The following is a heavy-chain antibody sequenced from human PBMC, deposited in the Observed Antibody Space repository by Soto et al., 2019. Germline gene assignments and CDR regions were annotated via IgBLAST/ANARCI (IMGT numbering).Heavy chain of an antibody. CDR2: ISGSGGGT. J-gene: IGHJ1*01. V-gene: IGHV3-23*01. CDR1: GFTFSRYA. CDR3: ARESDH. Sequence: GGSLRLSCAASGFTFSRYAMSWVRQAPGKGLEWVSTISGSGGGTYYADSMKGRFTISRDNSKNTLYLQMYSLRVEDTAVYYCARESDHWGQGTLATVSS.